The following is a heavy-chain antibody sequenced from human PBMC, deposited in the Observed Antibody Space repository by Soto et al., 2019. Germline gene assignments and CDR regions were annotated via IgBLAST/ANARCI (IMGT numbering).Heavy chain of an antibody. CDR3: AKESLRWGGSGSYYNLYGMDV. CDR2: ISGSGGST. CDR1: GFTFSSYA. Sequence: EVQLLESGGGLVQPGGSLRLSCAASGFTFSSYAMSWVRQAPGKGLEWVSAISGSGGSTYYADSVKGRFTISRDNSKNTLYLQMNSLRAEDTAVYYCAKESLRWGGSGSYYNLYGMDVWGQGTKVTVSS. V-gene: IGHV3-23*01. D-gene: IGHD3-10*01. J-gene: IGHJ6*02.